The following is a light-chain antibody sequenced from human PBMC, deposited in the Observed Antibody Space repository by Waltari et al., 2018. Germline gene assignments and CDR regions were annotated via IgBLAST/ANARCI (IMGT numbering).Light chain of an antibody. CDR2: WAS. CDR1: QSVFYSPSNKNY. V-gene: IGKV4-1*01. Sequence: DIVMTQSPDSLAVSLGERATINCKSSQSVFYSPSNKNYLAWYRQKPGQPPKLLIYWASTRASGVPDRFSGSGSGTDFTLTISSLQAEDVAVYYCHHYYIPPLTFGQGTRLEI. CDR3: HHYYIPPLT. J-gene: IGKJ5*01.